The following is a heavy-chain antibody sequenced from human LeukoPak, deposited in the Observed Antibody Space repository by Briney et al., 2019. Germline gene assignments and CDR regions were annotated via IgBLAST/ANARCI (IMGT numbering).Heavy chain of an antibody. J-gene: IGHJ5*02. CDR1: GYTFTTYA. CDR2: INAGSGDA. CDR3: GKSAPSGFDP. Sequence: ASVKVSCKASGYTFTTYAIHWVRQAPGRSLEWMGRINAGSGDAKYSQNFHDRITITRDTSASTVYMELTSLRSEDTAVYYCGKSAPSGFDPWGQGTLVTVSS. V-gene: IGHV1-3*01.